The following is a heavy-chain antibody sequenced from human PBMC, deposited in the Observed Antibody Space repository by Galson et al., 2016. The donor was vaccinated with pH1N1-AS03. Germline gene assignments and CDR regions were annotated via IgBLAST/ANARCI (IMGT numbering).Heavy chain of an antibody. CDR3: AKSKDMAATAGDY. V-gene: IGHV3-23*01. CDR1: GFTFSSYA. D-gene: IGHD5-12*01. J-gene: IGHJ4*02. CDR2: ISGSGGST. Sequence: SLRLSCAASGFTFSSYAMSWVRQAPGKGPEWVSAISGSGGSTYYADSVKGRFTISRDNSKNTLHLQMNSLRAEDTAVYYCAKSKDMAATAGDYWGQGTLVTVSS.